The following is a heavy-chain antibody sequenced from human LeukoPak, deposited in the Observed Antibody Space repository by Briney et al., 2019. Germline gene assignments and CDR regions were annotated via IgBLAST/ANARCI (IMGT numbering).Heavy chain of an antibody. D-gene: IGHD3-10*02. V-gene: IGHV3-30*02. CDR1: GFTFSSYG. J-gene: IGHJ4*02. Sequence: GGSLRLSCAASGFTFSSYGMHWVRQAPGKGLEGVAFIRYDGINIYYTDSVKRRFTISRDNSKNTLYLQMTSLTAEDTAVYYCAKDPTMIEEPPRGYFDYWGQGTLVTVSS. CDR3: AKDPTMIEEPPRGYFDY. CDR2: IRYDGINI.